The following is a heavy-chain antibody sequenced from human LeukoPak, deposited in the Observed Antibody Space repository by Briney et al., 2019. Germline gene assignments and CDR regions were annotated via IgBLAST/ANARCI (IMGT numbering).Heavy chain of an antibody. CDR3: ARDYAEYTYYYDSSGQGFDY. D-gene: IGHD3-22*01. Sequence: GGSLRLSCVASGFPFSSYWMTWVRQAPGKGLEWVSYISSSGSTIYYADSVKGRFTISRDNAKNSLYLQMNSLRAEDTAVYYCARDYAEYTYYYDSSGQGFDYWGQGTLVTVSS. CDR2: ISSSGSTI. V-gene: IGHV3-48*04. CDR1: GFPFSSYW. J-gene: IGHJ4*02.